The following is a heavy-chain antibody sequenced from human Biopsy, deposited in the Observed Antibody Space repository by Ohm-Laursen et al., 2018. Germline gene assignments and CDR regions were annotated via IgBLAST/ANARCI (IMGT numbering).Heavy chain of an antibody. V-gene: IGHV4-59*11. CDR2: ISQTGYT. CDR1: GGPFTGHY. J-gene: IGHJ1*01. Sequence: SDTLSFTCSVSGGPFTGHYWSWIRQPPGKGLEWIGHISQTGYTSYKSSLKSRVTISLDTSRKHFSLRLTSLAAADTAVYYCARGSNEYGGLYFPHWGQGTLVTVSS. CDR3: ARGSNEYGGLYFPH. D-gene: IGHD4-23*01.